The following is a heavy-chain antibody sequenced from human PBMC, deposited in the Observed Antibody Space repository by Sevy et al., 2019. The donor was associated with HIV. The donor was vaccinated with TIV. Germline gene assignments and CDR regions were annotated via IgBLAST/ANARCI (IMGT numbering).Heavy chain of an antibody. D-gene: IGHD3-22*01. V-gene: IGHV3-43D*03. CDR2: VCWDGSST. J-gene: IGHJ4*02. CDR1: GFMFDDYA. Sequence: GGSLRLSCAASGFMFDDYAMHWVRQAPGKGLEWVSVVCWDGSSTYFADSVKGRFTISRDKSKSSLYLQMNRLRAEDNALYYFAMSRGRGLYYCDTSGYLPSYWGQGTLVTVSS. CDR3: AMSRGRGLYYCDTSGYLPSY.